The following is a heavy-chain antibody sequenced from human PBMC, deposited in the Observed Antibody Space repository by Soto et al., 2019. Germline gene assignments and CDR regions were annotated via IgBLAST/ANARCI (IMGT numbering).Heavy chain of an antibody. CDR2: INRDGSST. CDR1: GLTFSSYW. CDR3: ALAGHGSGREDYYYGMDV. D-gene: IGHD3-10*01. J-gene: IGHJ6*02. Sequence: GGSLRLSCAASGLTFSSYWMHWVRQTPGKGLVWVSHINRDGSSTSYADSVKGRFTISRDNAKNTLYLQMNSLRAEDTAVYYCALAGHGSGREDYYYGMDVWGQGTTVTVSS. V-gene: IGHV3-74*01.